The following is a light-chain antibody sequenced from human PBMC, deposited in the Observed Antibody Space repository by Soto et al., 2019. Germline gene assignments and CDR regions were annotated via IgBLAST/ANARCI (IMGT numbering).Light chain of an antibody. V-gene: IGLV1-40*01. CDR2: GTS. CDR3: QSYDSSLSGWV. Sequence: QSVLTQPPSVSGAPGQRVTISCTGYNSNIGAGYDVHWYQQLPGTAPKLLIYGTSNRPSGVPARFSASKSGTSASLAITGLQAEDEADYYCQSYDSSLSGWVFGGGTQQTVL. CDR1: NSNIGAGYD. J-gene: IGLJ3*02.